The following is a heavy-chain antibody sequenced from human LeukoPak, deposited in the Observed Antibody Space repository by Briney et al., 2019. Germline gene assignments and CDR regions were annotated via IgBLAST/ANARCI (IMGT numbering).Heavy chain of an antibody. CDR3: ARDLHYYGSGSSRDI. D-gene: IGHD3-10*01. CDR2: INPNSGGT. V-gene: IGHV1-2*02. Sequence: ASVKVSCKASGYTFTGYYMHWVRQAPGQGLEWMGWINPNSGGTNYAQKFQGRVTMTRDTSISTAYMELSRLRSDDTAVYYCARDLHYYGSGSSRDIWGQGTMVTVSS. J-gene: IGHJ3*02. CDR1: GYTFTGYY.